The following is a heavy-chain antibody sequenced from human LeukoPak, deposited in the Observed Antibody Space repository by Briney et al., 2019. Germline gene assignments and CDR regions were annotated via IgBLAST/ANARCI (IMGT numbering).Heavy chain of an antibody. CDR1: GGSISSYY. CDR3: AREHDTYYYDSSGYYRSALFDY. D-gene: IGHD3-22*01. CDR2: IYYSGST. J-gene: IGHJ4*02. Sequence: SETLSLTCTVSGGSISSYYWSWIRQPPGKGLEWIGYIYYSGSTNYNPSLKSRVTISVDTSKNQFSLKLSSVTAADTAVYYCAREHDTYYYDSSGYYRSALFDYWGQGTLVTVSS. V-gene: IGHV4-59*01.